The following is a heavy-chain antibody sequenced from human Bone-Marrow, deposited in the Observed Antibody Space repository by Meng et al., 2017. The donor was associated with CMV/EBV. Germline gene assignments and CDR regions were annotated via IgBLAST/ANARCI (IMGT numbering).Heavy chain of an antibody. D-gene: IGHD7-27*01. Sequence: ASVKVSCKASGYSFTTYRIHWVRQGPSQRLEWMGWISPDTGDGDSARNFQGRVTMTRNTSISTAYMELSSLRSEDTAVYYCARSSKWGDGMDVWGQGTTVTVSS. CDR2: ISPDTGDG. J-gene: IGHJ6*02. CDR3: ARSSKWGDGMDV. V-gene: IGHV1-8*01. CDR1: GYSFTTYR.